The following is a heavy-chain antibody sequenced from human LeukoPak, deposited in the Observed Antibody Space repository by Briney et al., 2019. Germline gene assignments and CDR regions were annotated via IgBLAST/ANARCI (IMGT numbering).Heavy chain of an antibody. V-gene: IGHV3-74*01. Sequence: RGSLRLSCQASGLTLSNHWMHWVRQAQGKGLMWVSRINSDGSRTSYADSVKGRFTNSRDNAQNTLYLQMNRVRAEDTAVYYCARGGIGNDFDYWGQGTLVTVSS. CDR1: GLTLSNHW. CDR3: ARGGIGNDFDY. CDR2: INSDGSRT. J-gene: IGHJ4*02. D-gene: IGHD1-1*01.